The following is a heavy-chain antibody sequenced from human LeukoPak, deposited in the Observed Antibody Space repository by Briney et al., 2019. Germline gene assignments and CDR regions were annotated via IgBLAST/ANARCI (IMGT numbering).Heavy chain of an antibody. CDR2: ISYDGSNK. CDR3: AKSLKGVGYYYYGMDV. Sequence: GRSLRLSCAASGFTFSSYGMHWVRQAPGKGLEWVAVISYDGSNKYYADSVKGRFTISRDNSKNTLYLQMNSLRAEDTAVYYCAKSLKGVGYYYYGMDVWAKGPRSPSP. V-gene: IGHV3-30*18. J-gene: IGHJ6*02. D-gene: IGHD2-8*01. CDR1: GFTFSSYG.